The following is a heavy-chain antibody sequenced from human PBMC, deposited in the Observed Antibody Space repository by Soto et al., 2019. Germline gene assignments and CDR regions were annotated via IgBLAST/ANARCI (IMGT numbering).Heavy chain of an antibody. J-gene: IGHJ3*02. Sequence: QVQLVQSGAEVKKPGASVKVSCKASGYTFTSYGISWVRQAPGQGLEWMGWISAYNGNTNYAQKLQGRVTMTTDTATSRAYMELRSLRSDDTAVYYCARAELRDFDWLLFGRPGDDDAFDIWGQGTMVTVSS. CDR3: ARAELRDFDWLLFGRPGDDDAFDI. V-gene: IGHV1-18*01. CDR1: GYTFTSYG. D-gene: IGHD3-9*01. CDR2: ISAYNGNT.